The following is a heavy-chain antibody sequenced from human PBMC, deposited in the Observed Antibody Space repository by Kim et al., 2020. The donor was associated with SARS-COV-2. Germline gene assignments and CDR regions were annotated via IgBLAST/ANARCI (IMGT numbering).Heavy chain of an antibody. J-gene: IGHJ5*02. CDR3: AKDGSGYSTT. CDR2: EK. Sequence: EKYYVDSVKGRFTISRDNAKNSLYLQMNSLSAEDTAVYYCAKDGSGYSTTWGQGTLVTVSS. D-gene: IGHD5-12*01. V-gene: IGHV3-7*03.